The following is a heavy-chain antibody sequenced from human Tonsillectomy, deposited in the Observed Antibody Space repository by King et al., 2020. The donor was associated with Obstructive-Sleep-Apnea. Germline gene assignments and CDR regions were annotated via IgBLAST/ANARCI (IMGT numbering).Heavy chain of an antibody. CDR2: IYYSGST. CDR1: GGSISSSSYY. Sequence: VQLQESGPGLVKPSETLSLTCTVSGGSISSSSYYWGWIRQPPGKGLEWIGSIYYSGSTYYNPSLKSRVTISVDTSKNQFSLKLSAVTAADTAVYSCAREGDIVVVPAANMDVWGQGTTVTVSS. D-gene: IGHD2-2*01. V-gene: IGHV4-39*07. CDR3: AREGDIVVVPAANMDV. J-gene: IGHJ6*02.